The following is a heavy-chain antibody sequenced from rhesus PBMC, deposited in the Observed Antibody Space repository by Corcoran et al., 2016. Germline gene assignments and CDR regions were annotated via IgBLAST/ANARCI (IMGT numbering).Heavy chain of an antibody. CDR1: GGSFSSYW. CDR2: INGKSGST. CDR3: ARYPRYFDY. Sequence: QVQLQESGPGLVKPSETLSLTCAVSGGSFSSYWWSWIRQPPGKGLEWIGEINGKSGSTNYNPSLKSRVTISKDASKNQFSLKLSSVTAADTAVYYCARYPRYFDYWGQGVLVTVSS. V-gene: IGHV4-80*01. D-gene: IGHD2-15*01. J-gene: IGHJ4*01.